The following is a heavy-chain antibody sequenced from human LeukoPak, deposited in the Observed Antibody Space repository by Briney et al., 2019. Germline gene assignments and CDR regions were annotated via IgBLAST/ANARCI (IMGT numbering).Heavy chain of an antibody. V-gene: IGHV1-2*02. D-gene: IGHD3-22*01. CDR3: GIKAITMMGATCDY. Sequence: VASVKVSCKASGYTFTGYYMRWVRQAPGQGLEWMGWINPNSGGTNYAQKFQSRVTMTRDPSISPAHMELSRRTSDDTAVYYCGIKAITMMGATCDYWGEGTLVTVSS. CDR1: GYTFTGYY. CDR2: INPNSGGT. J-gene: IGHJ4*02.